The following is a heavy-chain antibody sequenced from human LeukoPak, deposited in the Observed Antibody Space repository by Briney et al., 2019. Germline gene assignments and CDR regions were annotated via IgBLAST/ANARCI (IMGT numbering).Heavy chain of an antibody. V-gene: IGHV3-21*01. J-gene: IGHJ4*02. CDR2: ISSSSSYI. CDR3: AKSYYYDSSGYLLLSDY. D-gene: IGHD3-22*01. Sequence: GGSLRLSCVASGFTFSSYGMSWVRQAPGKGLEWVSSISSSSSYIYYADSVRGRFTISRDNAKNSLYLQMNSLRAEDTAVYYCAKSYYYDSSGYLLLSDYWGQGTLVTVSS. CDR1: GFTFSSYG.